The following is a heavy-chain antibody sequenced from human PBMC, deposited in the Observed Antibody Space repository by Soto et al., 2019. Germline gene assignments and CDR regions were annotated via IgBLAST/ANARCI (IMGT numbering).Heavy chain of an antibody. V-gene: IGHV4-30-2*01. CDR3: ARGDYGDAACAFDI. CDR1: GGSISSGGYS. CDR2: IYHSGST. D-gene: IGHD4-17*01. Sequence: TLSLTCAVSGGSISSGGYSGSWIRQPPGKGLEWIGYIYHSGSTYYNPSLKSRVTISVDRSKNQFSLKLSSVTAADTAVYYCARGDYGDAACAFDIWGQGTMVTVSS. J-gene: IGHJ3*02.